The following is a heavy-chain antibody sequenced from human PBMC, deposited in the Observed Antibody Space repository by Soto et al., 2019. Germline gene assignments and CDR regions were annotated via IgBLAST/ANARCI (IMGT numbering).Heavy chain of an antibody. J-gene: IGHJ5*02. Sequence: PSQTLSLTCAISGDSVASNSAAWNWFRQSPSRGLEWLGRTYYRSKWSSDYEVSVKSRIRINPDTSKNQFSLQLNSVTPEDAAVYFCSRGRSSGNYYPWGQGTLVTV. V-gene: IGHV6-1*01. CDR2: TYYRSKWSS. CDR1: GDSVASNSAA. CDR3: SRGRSSGNYYP. D-gene: IGHD3-10*01.